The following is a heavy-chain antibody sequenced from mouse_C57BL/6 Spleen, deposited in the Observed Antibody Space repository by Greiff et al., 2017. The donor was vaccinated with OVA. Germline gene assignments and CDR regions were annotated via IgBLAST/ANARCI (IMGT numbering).Heavy chain of an antibody. CDR2: IYPSDSET. V-gene: IGHV1-61*01. Sequence: VQLQQPGAELVRPGSSVKLSCKDSGYTFTSYWMAWVKQRPGQGLEWIGNIYPSDSETHYNQKFKDKATLTVDKPSSTAYMQLSSLTSEDSAVYCCARGTTVVDYWGQGTTLTVSS. J-gene: IGHJ2*01. CDR3: ARGTTVVDY. CDR1: GYTFTSYW. D-gene: IGHD1-1*01.